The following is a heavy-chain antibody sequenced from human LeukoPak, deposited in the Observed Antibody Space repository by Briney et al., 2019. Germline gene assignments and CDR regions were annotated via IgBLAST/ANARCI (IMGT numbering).Heavy chain of an antibody. D-gene: IGHD6-19*01. CDR3: ARVGHGQWLVRAVYNWFDP. J-gene: IGHJ5*02. V-gene: IGHV3-21*01. CDR2: ISSSSSYI. CDR1: GFTFSSYS. Sequence: GGSLRLPCAASGFTFSSYSMTWVRQAPGKGLEWVSSISSSSSYIYYADSVKGRFTISRDNAKNSLYLQMNSLRAEDTAVYYCARVGHGQWLVRAVYNWFDPWGQGTLVTVSS.